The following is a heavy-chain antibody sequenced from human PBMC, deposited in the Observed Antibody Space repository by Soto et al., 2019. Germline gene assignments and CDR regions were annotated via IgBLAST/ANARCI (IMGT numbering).Heavy chain of an antibody. V-gene: IGHV1-69*13. CDR1: GCTFSSYA. Sequence: SVKVSCKASGCTFSSYAISWVRQAPGQGLEWMGGIIPIFGTANYAQKFQGRVTITADESTSTAYMELSSLRSEDTAVYYCTISRGNMVRGVIVPGENYSYYGMDVWGQGTTVTVSS. CDR2: IIPIFGTA. CDR3: TISRGNMVRGVIVPGENYSYYGMDV. J-gene: IGHJ6*02. D-gene: IGHD3-10*01.